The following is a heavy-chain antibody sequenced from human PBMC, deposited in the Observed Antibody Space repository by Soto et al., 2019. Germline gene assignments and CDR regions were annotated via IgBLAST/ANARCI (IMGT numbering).Heavy chain of an antibody. J-gene: IGHJ6*03. CDR1: GGSFSGYY. CDR2: INHSGST. Sequence: QVQLQQWGAGLLKPSETLSLTCAVYGGSFSGYYWSWIRQPPGKGLEWIGEINHSGSTNYNPSLKRRVTISVDTSKNQFSLKLSSVTAADTAVYYCARGRYYDFWSGYYKGDYYYYMDVWGKGTTVTVSS. CDR3: ARGRYYDFWSGYYKGDYYYYMDV. D-gene: IGHD3-3*01. V-gene: IGHV4-34*01.